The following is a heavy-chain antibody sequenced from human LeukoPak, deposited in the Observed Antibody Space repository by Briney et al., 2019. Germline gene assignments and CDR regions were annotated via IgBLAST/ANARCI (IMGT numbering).Heavy chain of an antibody. CDR2: ISFSGTTM. CDR3: ATGNYNRPFDY. V-gene: IGHV3-48*03. J-gene: IGHJ4*02. CDR1: GFTFSTYD. D-gene: IGHD1-7*01. Sequence: GGSLRLSCAASGFTFSTYDMNWVRQAPGKGLEWVSYISFSGTTMYYADSVKGRFTISRDNTKNTLYLQLNSLRAEDTAVYYCATGNYNRPFDYWGQGTLVTVSS.